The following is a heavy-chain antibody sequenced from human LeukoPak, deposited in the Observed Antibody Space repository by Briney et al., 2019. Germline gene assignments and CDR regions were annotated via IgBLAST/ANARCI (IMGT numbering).Heavy chain of an antibody. D-gene: IGHD2-21*01. CDR3: ARSPDVVETWFDL. Sequence: GGSLRLSCAASGFTFTDYYMSWIRQAPGKGLEWVSYLSTSTTFINYADSVRGRFTISRDNAKNSLYLQMNSLRAEDTAVYYCARSPDVVETWFDLWGQGTLVTVCS. V-gene: IGHV3-11*03. CDR1: GFTFTDYY. J-gene: IGHJ5*02. CDR2: LSTSTTFI.